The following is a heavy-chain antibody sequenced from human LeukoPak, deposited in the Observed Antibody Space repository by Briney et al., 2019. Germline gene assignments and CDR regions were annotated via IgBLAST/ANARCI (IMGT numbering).Heavy chain of an antibody. Sequence: GGSLRLSCPASGFVFSDYYMSWIRQAPGKGLEWVSYISSSSSYINYADSVKGRFTISRDNSKNTLYLQMNSLRAEDTAVYYCARDRIAAAGDDFDYWGQGTLVTVSS. CDR3: ARDRIAAAGDDFDY. CDR2: ISSSSSYI. D-gene: IGHD6-13*01. CDR1: GFVFSDYY. V-gene: IGHV3-11*06. J-gene: IGHJ4*02.